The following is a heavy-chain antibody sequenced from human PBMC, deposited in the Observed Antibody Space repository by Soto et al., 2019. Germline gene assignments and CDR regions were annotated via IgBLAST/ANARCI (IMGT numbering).Heavy chain of an antibody. V-gene: IGHV4-38-2*02. J-gene: IGHJ5*02. Sequence: PSETLSLTCAVSGYSISSGYYWGWIRQPPGKGLEWIGSIHHSGSTYYNPSLKSRVTISVDTSKNQFSLKLSSVTAADTAVYYCARDTDFFGKGFDPWGQGTLVTVSS. CDR1: GYSISSGYY. CDR2: IHHSGST. CDR3: ARDTDFFGKGFDP. D-gene: IGHD3-3*01.